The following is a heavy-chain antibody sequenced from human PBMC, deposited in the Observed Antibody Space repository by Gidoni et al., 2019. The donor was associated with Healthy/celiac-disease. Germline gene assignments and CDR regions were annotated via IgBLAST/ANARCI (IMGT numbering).Heavy chain of an antibody. J-gene: IGHJ4*02. D-gene: IGHD3-3*01. Sequence: EVQLVESGGGLVKPGGSLRLACAASGFTFSSYSMNWVRQAPGKGLEWVSSISSSSSYIYYADSVKGRFTISRDNAKNSLYLQMNSLRAEDTAVYYCARSITIFGVVITDPRYFDYWGQGTLVTVSS. CDR3: ARSITIFGVVITDPRYFDY. CDR1: GFTFSSYS. V-gene: IGHV3-21*01. CDR2: ISSSSSYI.